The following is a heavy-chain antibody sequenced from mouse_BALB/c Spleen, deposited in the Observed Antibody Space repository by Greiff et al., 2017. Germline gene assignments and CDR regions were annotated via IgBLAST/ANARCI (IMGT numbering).Heavy chain of an antibody. D-gene: IGHD2-10*01. Sequence: EVQLQQSGAELVRSGASVKLSCTASGFNIKDYYMHWVKQRPEQGLEWIGWIDPENGDTEYAPQFQGKATMTADTSSNTAYLQLSSLTSEDTAVYYCNARTYYGNCEIYAMDYWGQGTSVTVSS. CDR2: IDPENGDT. J-gene: IGHJ4*01. CDR3: NARTYYGNCEIYAMDY. CDR1: GFNIKDYY. V-gene: IGHV14-4*02.